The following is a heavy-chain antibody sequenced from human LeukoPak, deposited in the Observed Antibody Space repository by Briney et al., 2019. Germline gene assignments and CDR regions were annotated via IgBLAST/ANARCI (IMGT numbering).Heavy chain of an antibody. J-gene: IGHJ4*02. D-gene: IGHD3-22*01. CDR1: GFTFSTYG. Sequence: PGGSLRLSCAASGFTFSTYGMHWVRQAPGKGLEWVAFIRYDGRNKYYADSVKGRFTISRDNSKNTLCLQMNSLRAEDTAVYYCAKAIVVLISGQFWDYWGQGTLVTVSS. V-gene: IGHV3-30*02. CDR3: AKAIVVLISGQFWDY. CDR2: IRYDGRNK.